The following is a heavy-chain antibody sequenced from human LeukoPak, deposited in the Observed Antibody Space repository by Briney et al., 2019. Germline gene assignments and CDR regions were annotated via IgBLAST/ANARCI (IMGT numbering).Heavy chain of an antibody. D-gene: IGHD5-12*01. Sequence: ASVKVSCKASGCTFTSYGISWVRQAPGQGLEWMGWISAYNGNTNYAQKLQGRVTMTTDTSTSTAYMELRSLRSDDTAVYYCARLVEWLRSKNYHYFDYWGQGTLVTVSS. J-gene: IGHJ4*02. CDR1: GCTFTSYG. CDR2: ISAYNGNT. V-gene: IGHV1-18*04. CDR3: ARLVEWLRSKNYHYFDY.